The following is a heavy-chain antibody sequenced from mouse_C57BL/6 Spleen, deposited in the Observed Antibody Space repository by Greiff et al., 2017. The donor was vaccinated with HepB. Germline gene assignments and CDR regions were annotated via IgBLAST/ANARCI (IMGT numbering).Heavy chain of an antibody. Sequence: EVQLQQSGPELVKPGASVKISCKASGYTFTDYYMNWVKQSHGKSLEWIGDINPNNGGTSYNQKFKGKATLTVDKSSSTAYMELRSLTSEDSAVYYCARKPDYGGWYFDVWGTGTTVTVSS. D-gene: IGHD2-4*01. CDR3: ARKPDYGGWYFDV. V-gene: IGHV1-26*01. CDR1: GYTFTDYY. J-gene: IGHJ1*03. CDR2: INPNNGGT.